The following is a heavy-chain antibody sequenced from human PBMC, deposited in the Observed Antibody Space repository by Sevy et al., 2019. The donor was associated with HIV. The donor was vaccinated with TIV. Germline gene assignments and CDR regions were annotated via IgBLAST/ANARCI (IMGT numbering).Heavy chain of an antibody. CDR2: ISGGGGDT. V-gene: IGHV3-23*01. Sequence: GGSLRLSCVASGFAFRSRAMSWVRQTPGKGLEWVSVISGGGGDTYYAPSVRGRFTISRDNSKDTLYLQLNSLRADDTAMYYCAKELGDYGDYLLAFWGQGTLVTVSS. J-gene: IGHJ4*02. CDR3: AKELGDYGDYLLAF. CDR1: GFAFRSRA. D-gene: IGHD4-17*01.